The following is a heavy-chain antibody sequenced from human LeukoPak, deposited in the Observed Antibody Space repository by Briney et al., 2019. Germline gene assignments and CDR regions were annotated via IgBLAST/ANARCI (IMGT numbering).Heavy chain of an antibody. J-gene: IGHJ6*02. CDR1: GFTFSDYD. V-gene: IGHV3-30*18. CDR3: AKDDYGMDV. CDR2: ISYDGSNK. Sequence: PGGSLRLSCAASGFTFSDYDMHWVRQAPGKGLEWVAVISYDGSNKYYADSVKGRLTISRDSSKNTVYLQMNSLRAEDTAVYYCAKDDYGMDVWGQGTTVTVS.